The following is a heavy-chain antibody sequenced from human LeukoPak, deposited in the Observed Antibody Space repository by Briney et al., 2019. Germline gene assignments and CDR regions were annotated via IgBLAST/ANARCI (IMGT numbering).Heavy chain of an antibody. CDR3: ASGITMVRAAGY. J-gene: IGHJ4*02. D-gene: IGHD3-10*01. Sequence: GASLKLSCTASGFTFSSYGMSWVRQAPGQGLEWVGSIKEDGSEKYYADTLKGRFTISRDNSKNSLYLQMNSLRADDTAVYYCASGITMVRAAGYWGQKTLVTVSS. CDR2: IKEDGSEK. CDR1: GFTFSSYG. V-gene: IGHV3-7*01.